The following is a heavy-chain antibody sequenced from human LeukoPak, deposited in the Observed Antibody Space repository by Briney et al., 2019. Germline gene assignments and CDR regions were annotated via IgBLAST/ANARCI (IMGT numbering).Heavy chain of an antibody. V-gene: IGHV4-34*01. J-gene: IGHJ4*02. CDR1: GGSFSGYY. Sequence: PSETLSLTCAVYGGSFSGYYWSWIRQPPRKGLEWIGEINHSGSTNYNPSLKSRVTISVDTSKNQFSLKLSSVTAADTAVYYCARRGFGEFFLWGQGTLVTVSS. CDR3: ARRGFGEFFL. CDR2: INHSGST. D-gene: IGHD3-10*01.